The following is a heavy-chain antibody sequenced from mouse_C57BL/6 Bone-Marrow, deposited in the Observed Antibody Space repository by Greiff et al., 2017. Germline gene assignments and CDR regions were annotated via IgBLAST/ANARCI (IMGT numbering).Heavy chain of an antibody. CDR2: IHPNSGST. J-gene: IGHJ1*03. D-gene: IGHD2-2*01. Sequence: QVQLQQPGAELVKPGASVKLSCKASGYTFTSYWMHWVKQRPGQGLEWIGMIHPNSGSTNYNEKFKSKATLTVDKSSSTAYMQLSSLTSEDSAVYYCARWLRRRGYWYFDVGGTGATVTVSS. CDR1: GYTFTSYW. V-gene: IGHV1-64*01. CDR3: ARWLRRRGYWYFDV.